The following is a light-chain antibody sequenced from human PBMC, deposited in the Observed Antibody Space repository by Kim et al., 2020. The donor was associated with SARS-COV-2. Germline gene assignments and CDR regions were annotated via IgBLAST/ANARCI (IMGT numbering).Light chain of an antibody. CDR3: SSYTTTTTLV. CDR2: DVR. CDR1: NSDVGDFNY. V-gene: IGLV2-14*03. Sequence: GQSITISCTATNSDVGDFNYVSWYQQLPGKAPKLLTYDVRSRPSGVSNRFSASKSGNTASLTISGLQPEDEANYYCSSYTTTTTLVFGGGTKLTVL. J-gene: IGLJ3*02.